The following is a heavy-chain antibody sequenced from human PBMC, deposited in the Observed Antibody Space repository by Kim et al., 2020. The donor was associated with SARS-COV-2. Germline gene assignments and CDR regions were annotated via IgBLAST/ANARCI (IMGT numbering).Heavy chain of an antibody. CDR1: SISDYY. D-gene: IGHD3-22*01. Sequence: SISDYYWRRIRQPPGKGLESIGYVNHNGNTHYGPSLKSRVTIAVHTSKTQFFLMLTSVTAADTAVYYCARKRADSSGFIDYWGQGVLVTVSS. J-gene: IGHJ4*02. CDR3: ARKRADSSGFIDY. V-gene: IGHV4-59*01. CDR2: VNHNGNT.